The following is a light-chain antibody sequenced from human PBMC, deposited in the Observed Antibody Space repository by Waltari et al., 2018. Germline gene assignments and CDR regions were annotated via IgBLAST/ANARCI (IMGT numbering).Light chain of an antibody. V-gene: IGKV3-20*01. J-gene: IGKJ1*01. CDR1: QNAYNTY. Sequence: IVLTQSPGTLPLSPGERATLYCRTSQNAYNTYLAWYQQKPGQAPRVLMYSASSRAPGIPDRFRGSGSGTEFTLTISRLEPEDFAVYYCQYYDNYKWTFGQGTKVEIK. CDR3: QYYDNYKWT. CDR2: SAS.